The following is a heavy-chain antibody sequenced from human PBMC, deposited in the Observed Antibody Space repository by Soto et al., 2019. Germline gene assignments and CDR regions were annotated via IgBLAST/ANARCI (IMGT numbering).Heavy chain of an antibody. J-gene: IGHJ6*02. CDR2: IIPIFGTA. Sequence: SVNVSWKASGGTFSSYAISWVRQAPGQGLEWMGGIIPIFGTANYAQKFQGRVTITADESTSTAYMELSSLRSEDTAVYYCARSQITMVRGYYYSYYYGMDVWG. CDR3: ARSQITMVRGYYYSYYYGMDV. V-gene: IGHV1-69*13. D-gene: IGHD3-10*01. CDR1: GGTFSSYA.